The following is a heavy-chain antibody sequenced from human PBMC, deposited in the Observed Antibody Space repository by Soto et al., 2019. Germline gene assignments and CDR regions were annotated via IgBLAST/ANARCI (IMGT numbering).Heavy chain of an antibody. J-gene: IGHJ6*03. CDR1: GGSFSGYY. CDR3: ARGYCSSTSCGRASYYDYYYMDV. CDR2: INHSGST. D-gene: IGHD2-2*01. Sequence: SETLSLTCAVYGGSFSGYYWSWIRQPPGKGLEWIGEINHSGSTNYNPSLKSRVTISVDMSKNQFSLKLSSVTAADTAVYYCARGYCSSTSCGRASYYDYYYMDVWGKGTTVTVSS. V-gene: IGHV4-34*01.